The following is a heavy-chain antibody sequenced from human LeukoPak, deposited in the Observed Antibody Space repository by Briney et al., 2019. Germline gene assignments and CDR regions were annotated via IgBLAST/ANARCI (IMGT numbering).Heavy chain of an antibody. Sequence: SETLSLTCTVSGGSISSGDYYWGWIRQPPGKGLEWIGYIYYSGSTYYNPSLKSRVTISVDTSKNQFSLKLSSVTAADTAVYYCARDTPPNWFDPWGQGTLVTVSS. CDR1: GGSISSGDYY. V-gene: IGHV4-30-4*01. CDR3: ARDTPPNWFDP. J-gene: IGHJ5*02. CDR2: IYYSGST.